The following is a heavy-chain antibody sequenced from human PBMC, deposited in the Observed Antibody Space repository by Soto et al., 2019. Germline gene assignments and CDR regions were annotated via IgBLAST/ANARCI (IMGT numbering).Heavy chain of an antibody. V-gene: IGHV3-9*01. J-gene: IGHJ4*02. Sequence: EVQLVASGGGLVQPGRSLRLSCAASGFTFDDYAMHWVRQAPGKGLEWVSGISWNSGSIGYADSVKGRFTISRDNAKNSLYLQMNSRRAEDTALYYCARGKGRGIAVADTFDYWGQGTLVTVSS. CDR1: GFTFDDYA. CDR3: ARGKGRGIAVADTFDY. CDR2: ISWNSGSI. D-gene: IGHD6-19*01.